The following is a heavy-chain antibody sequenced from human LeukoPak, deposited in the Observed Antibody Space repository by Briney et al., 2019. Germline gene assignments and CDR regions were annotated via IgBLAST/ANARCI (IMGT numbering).Heavy chain of an antibody. V-gene: IGHV3-49*04. CDR2: IRSKAYGGTT. J-gene: IGHJ3*02. CDR1: GFTFGDYA. CDR3: TRDCSGGSCWGDAFDI. Sequence: PGRSLRLSCIASGFTFGDYAMSRVRQAPGKGLEWVAFIRSKAYGGTTEYVASVKSRFSISRDDSKSIAYLQMNSLRTEDTAVFYCTRDCSGGSCWGDAFDIWGQGTMVTVSS. D-gene: IGHD2-15*01.